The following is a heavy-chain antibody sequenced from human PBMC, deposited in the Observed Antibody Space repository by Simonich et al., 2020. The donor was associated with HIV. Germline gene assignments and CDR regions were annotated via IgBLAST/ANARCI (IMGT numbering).Heavy chain of an antibody. Sequence: QVQLVESGGGVVQPGRSLRLSCAASRFTFSYYGMHWVRQAPGKGLEWVACKVSDGSNIYYGDSVKGRFTISRDNSNNTLYLQMNSLRAEDTAVYYCARGLHINSWYWYFDLWGRGTLVTVSS. D-gene: IGHD6-13*01. CDR3: ARGLHINSWYWYFDL. V-gene: IGHV3-33*01. J-gene: IGHJ2*01. CDR2: KVSDGSNI. CDR1: RFTFSYYG.